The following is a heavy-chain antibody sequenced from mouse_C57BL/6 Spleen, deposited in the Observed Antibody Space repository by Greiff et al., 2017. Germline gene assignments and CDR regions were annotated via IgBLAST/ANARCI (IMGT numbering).Heavy chain of an antibody. CDR2: IYPGDGDT. V-gene: IGHV1-82*01. J-gene: IGHJ4*01. CDR1: GYAFSSYW. D-gene: IGHD2-10*01. CDR3: ASRCLQDALGY. Sequence: QVQLKQSGPELVKPGASVKISCKASGYAFSSYWMNWVKQRPGKGLEWIGRIYPGDGDTNYNGKFKGKATLTADKSSSTAYMQLSSLTSEDSAVYFCASRCLQDALGYWGQGTSVTVSS.